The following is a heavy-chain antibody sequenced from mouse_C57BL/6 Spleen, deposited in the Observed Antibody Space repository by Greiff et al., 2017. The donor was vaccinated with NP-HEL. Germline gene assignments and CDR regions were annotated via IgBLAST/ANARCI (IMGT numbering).Heavy chain of an antibody. Sequence: EVQLVESGGGLVQPKGSLKLSCAASGFSFNTYAMNWVRQAPGKGLEWVARIRSKSNNYATYYADSVKDRFTISRDDSESMLYLQMNNLKTEGTAMYYCGGYDGYYGFDYWGQGTTLTVSS. D-gene: IGHD2-3*01. CDR1: GFSFNTYA. V-gene: IGHV10-1*01. CDR3: GGYDGYYGFDY. CDR2: IRSKSNNYAT. J-gene: IGHJ2*01.